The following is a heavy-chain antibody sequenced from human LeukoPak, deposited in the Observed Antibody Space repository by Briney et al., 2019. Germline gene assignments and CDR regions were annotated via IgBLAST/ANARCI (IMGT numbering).Heavy chain of an antibody. Sequence: SETLSLTCTVSGGSISSYYWSWIRQPAGKGLEWIGRIYTSGSTNYNPSLKSRVTISVDKSKNQFSLKLSTVTAADTAVYCCARDYSSSWYPHRRYFDYWGQGTLVTVSS. CDR2: IYTSGST. V-gene: IGHV4-4*07. J-gene: IGHJ4*02. CDR3: ARDYSSSWYPHRRYFDY. CDR1: GGSISSYY. D-gene: IGHD6-13*01.